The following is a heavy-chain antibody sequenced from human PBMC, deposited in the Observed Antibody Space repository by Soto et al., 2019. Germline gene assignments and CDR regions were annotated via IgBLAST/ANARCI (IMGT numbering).Heavy chain of an antibody. V-gene: IGHV4-59*01. Sequence: SETLSLTCTVSGGSISSYYWSWIRQPPGKGLEWIGYIYYSGSTNYNPSLKSRVTISVDTSKNQFSLKLSSVTAADTAVYYCARGIRRRDQHLDYWGQGTLVTVSS. D-gene: IGHD3-3*02. CDR3: ARGIRRRDQHLDY. CDR1: GGSISSYY. J-gene: IGHJ4*02. CDR2: IYYSGST.